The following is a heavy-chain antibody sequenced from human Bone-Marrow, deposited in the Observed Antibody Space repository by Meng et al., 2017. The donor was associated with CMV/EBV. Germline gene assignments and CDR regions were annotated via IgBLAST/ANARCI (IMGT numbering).Heavy chain of an antibody. V-gene: IGHV1-2*02. CDR1: GYTFTAYY. CDR2: INPDSGSP. Sequence: ASVKVSCKASGYTFTAYYIHWVRQAPGQGLEWMGWINPDSGSPNYAQKVQGRVTMTRDTSIRTAYMDLSRLRSDDTAVYYCARQDRRGTYGMDVWGQGTTVTFSS. CDR3: ARQDRRGTYGMDV. D-gene: IGHD3-16*01. J-gene: IGHJ6*01.